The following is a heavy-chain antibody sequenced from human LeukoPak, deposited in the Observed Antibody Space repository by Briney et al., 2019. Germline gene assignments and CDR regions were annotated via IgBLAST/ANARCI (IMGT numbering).Heavy chain of an antibody. CDR1: GFTFSTYS. Sequence: GGSLRLSCAASGFTFSTYSMNWVRQAPGKGLEWVSYISSSSSNRNYANSVKGRFTISRDNAKNSLYLQMNSLRAEDTAVYYCARAQYYLDSWGQGTLVTVSS. V-gene: IGHV3-48*04. CDR3: ARAQYYLDS. J-gene: IGHJ4*02. CDR2: ISSSSSNR.